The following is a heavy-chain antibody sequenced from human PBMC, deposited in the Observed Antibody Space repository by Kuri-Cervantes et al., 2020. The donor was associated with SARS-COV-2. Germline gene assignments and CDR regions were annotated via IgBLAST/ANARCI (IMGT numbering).Heavy chain of an antibody. CDR1: GGSFSGYY. CDR2: INHSGST. Sequence: SQTLSLTCAVYGGSFSGYYWSWIRQPPGKGLEWIGEINHSGSTNYNPSLKSRVTISVDTSKNQFSLKLSSVTAADTAVYYCARVTRAGAAAFRWDYMDVWGKGTTVTVSS. CDR3: ARVTRAGAAAFRWDYMDV. J-gene: IGHJ6*03. D-gene: IGHD6-13*01. V-gene: IGHV4-34*01.